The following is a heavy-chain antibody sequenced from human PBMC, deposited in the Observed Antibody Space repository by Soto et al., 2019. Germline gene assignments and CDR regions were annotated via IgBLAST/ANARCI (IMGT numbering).Heavy chain of an antibody. D-gene: IGHD3-16*01. J-gene: IGHJ6*02. CDR3: ARHNGPLYVGYYYDMDV. CDR1: GGSISSSSYY. V-gene: IGHV4-39*01. CDR2: IYYSGYT. Sequence: PSETLSLTCTVSGGSISSSSYYCGWIRQPPGKGLEWIGSIYYSGYTYYNPSLKSRVTISVDTSKNQFSLKLSSVTAADTAVYYCARHNGPLYVGYYYDMDVWGQGTTVT.